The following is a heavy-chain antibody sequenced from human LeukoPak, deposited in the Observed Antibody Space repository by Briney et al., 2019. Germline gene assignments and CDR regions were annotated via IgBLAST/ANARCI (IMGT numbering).Heavy chain of an antibody. D-gene: IGHD3-22*01. CDR2: ISYDGSNK. CDR3: ARSRYYYDSSGYFAS. CDR1: GFTFSSYA. V-gene: IGHV3-30*04. J-gene: IGHJ4*02. Sequence: SGGSLRLSCAASGFTFSSYAMHWVRQAPGKGLEWVAVISYDGSNKYYADSVKGRFTISRDNAKNTLYLQMNSLRAEDTAVYYCARSRYYYDSSGYFASWGQGTLVTVSS.